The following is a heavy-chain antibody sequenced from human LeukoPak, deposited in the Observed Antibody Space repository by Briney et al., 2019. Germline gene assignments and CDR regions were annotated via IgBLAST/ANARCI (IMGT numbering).Heavy chain of an antibody. D-gene: IGHD1-7*01. CDR2: IYYSGST. J-gene: IGHJ4*02. CDR1: GGSISSSSYY. Sequence: PSETLSLTCTVSGGSISSSSYYWGWIRQPPGRGLEWIGSIYYSGSTYYNPSLKSRVTISVDTSKNQFPLKLSSVTAADTAVYYCARHSAAGTTFDYWGQGTLVTVSS. V-gene: IGHV4-39*01. CDR3: ARHSAAGTTFDY.